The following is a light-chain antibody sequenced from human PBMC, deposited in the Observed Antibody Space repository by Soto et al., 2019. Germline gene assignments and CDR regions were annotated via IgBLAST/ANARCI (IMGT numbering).Light chain of an antibody. CDR3: QQYHSYWT. V-gene: IGKV1-5*01. CDR1: QSITNS. CDR2: DAS. Sequence: DIQMTQSPSTLSASVGDRVTITCRASQSITNSLAWYQQKPGKVPKLLIYDASNLESGVPSRFSGSRSGTEFTLTISSLQPDDFATYYCQQYHSYWTFGQGTKVDIK. J-gene: IGKJ1*01.